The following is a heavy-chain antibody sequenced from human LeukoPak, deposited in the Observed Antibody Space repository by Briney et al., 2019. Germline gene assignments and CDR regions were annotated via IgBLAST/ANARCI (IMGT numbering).Heavy chain of an antibody. CDR2: INWNGGST. D-gene: IGHD3-3*01. CDR3: ARGGSSIFGVVIYMDV. V-gene: IGHV3-20*04. J-gene: IGHJ6*03. Sequence: GGSLRLSCAASGFSFDDYGMSWVRQSPGKGLEWVSGINWNGGSTGYADSVKGRFNISRDNAKNSLSLQMNSLRVEDTGLYYCARGGSSIFGVVIYMDVWGKGTTVTVSS. CDR1: GFSFDDYG.